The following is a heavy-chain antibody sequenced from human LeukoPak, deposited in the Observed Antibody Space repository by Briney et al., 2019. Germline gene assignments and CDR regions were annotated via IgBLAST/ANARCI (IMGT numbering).Heavy chain of an antibody. CDR3: AKRGAEVGATVAPGDY. CDR2: ISPSADIK. J-gene: IGHJ4*02. Sequence: GGSLRLSCAASGFTFSNHGMNWVRQAPGKGLEWVSGISPSADIKYYADSVKGRFTISRDNSKNMLYLEVISLTADDTAVYYCAKRGAEVGATVAPGDYWGQGTLVTVSS. CDR1: GFTFSNHG. D-gene: IGHD1-26*01. V-gene: IGHV3-23*01.